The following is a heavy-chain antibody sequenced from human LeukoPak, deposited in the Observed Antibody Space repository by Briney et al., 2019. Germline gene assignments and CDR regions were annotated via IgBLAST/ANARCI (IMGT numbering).Heavy chain of an antibody. Sequence: SETLSLTCTVSAGSISSSSYYWGWIRQPPGKGLEWFGSIYYSGSTYYNPSLKSRFTISEHTSKNKFSLKLTSVTAPHTTVYYCARQGGGPGSYHWFDPWGQGTLVTVSS. CDR3: ARQGGGPGSYHWFDP. V-gene: IGHV4-39*01. CDR1: AGSISSSSYY. CDR2: IYYSGST. J-gene: IGHJ5*02. D-gene: IGHD3-10*01.